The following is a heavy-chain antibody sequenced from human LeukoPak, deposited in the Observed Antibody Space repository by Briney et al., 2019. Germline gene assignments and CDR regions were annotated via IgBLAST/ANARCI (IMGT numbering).Heavy chain of an antibody. J-gene: IGHJ4*02. Sequence: GGSPRLSCAASGFTFSSYAMSWVRQAPGKGLEWVSAISGSGGSTYYADSVKGRFTISRDNSKNTLYLQMNSLRAEDAAVYYCQAAAGTVGDYWGQGTLVTVSS. D-gene: IGHD6-13*01. V-gene: IGHV3-23*01. CDR2: ISGSGGST. CDR3: QAAAGTVGDY. CDR1: GFTFSSYA.